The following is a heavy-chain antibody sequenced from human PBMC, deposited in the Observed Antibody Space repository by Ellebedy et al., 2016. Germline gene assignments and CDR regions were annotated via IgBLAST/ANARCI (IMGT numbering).Heavy chain of an antibody. CDR3: ARVGPGYYSSGWYYFDY. Sequence: KFQGRVTITRDTSASTAYMELSSLRSEDTAVYYCARVGPGYYSSGWYYFDYWGQGTLVTVSS. D-gene: IGHD6-19*01. J-gene: IGHJ4*02. V-gene: IGHV1-3*01.